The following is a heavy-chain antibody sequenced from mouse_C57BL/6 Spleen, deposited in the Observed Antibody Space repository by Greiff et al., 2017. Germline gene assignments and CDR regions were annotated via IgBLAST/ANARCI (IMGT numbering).Heavy chain of an antibody. D-gene: IGHD1-3*01. V-gene: IGHV1-69*01. J-gene: IGHJ2*01. Sequence: QVQLQQPGAELVMPGASVKLSCKASGYTFTSYWMHRVKQRPGQGLEWIGEIDPSDSYTNYNQKFKGKSTLTVDKSSSTAYMQLSSLTSEDSAVYYCARRVGSYFDYWGQGTTLTVSS. CDR3: ARRVGSYFDY. CDR1: GYTFTSYW. CDR2: IDPSDSYT.